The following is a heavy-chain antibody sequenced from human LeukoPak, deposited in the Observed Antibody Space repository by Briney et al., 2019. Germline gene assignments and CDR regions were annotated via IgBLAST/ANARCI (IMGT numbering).Heavy chain of an antibody. CDR1: GFTFSSYW. J-gene: IGHJ4*02. V-gene: IGHV3-7*01. D-gene: IGHD6-13*01. CDR3: ARGRYSGTCYYFDY. Sequence: AGGSLRLSCAASGFTFSSYWMSWVRQAPGKGLEWVANIKQDGSEKNYVDSVKGRFTISRDNAKNSLYLQMNSLRAEDTAVYYCARGRYSGTCYYFDYWGQGTLVTVSS. CDR2: IKQDGSEK.